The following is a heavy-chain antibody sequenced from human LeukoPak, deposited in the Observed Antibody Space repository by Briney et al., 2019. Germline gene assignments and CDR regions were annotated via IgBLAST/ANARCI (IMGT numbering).Heavy chain of an antibody. D-gene: IGHD2-2*01. Sequence: SETLSLTCTVSGGSISNYYWSWIRQPPGKGLEWIGYIYYTGTTNYNPSLESRVTMSVDTSKNQFSLKLSSVTAADTAVYYCASGVVPAAPFDYWGQGTLVTVSS. CDR2: IYYTGTT. CDR1: GGSISNYY. CDR3: ASGVVPAAPFDY. V-gene: IGHV4-59*12. J-gene: IGHJ4*02.